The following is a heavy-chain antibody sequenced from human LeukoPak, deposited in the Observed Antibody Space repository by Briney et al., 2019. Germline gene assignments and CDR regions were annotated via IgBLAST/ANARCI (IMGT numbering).Heavy chain of an antibody. J-gene: IGHJ4*02. D-gene: IGHD1-26*01. V-gene: IGHV3-23*01. CDR3: AKDWTIVGAIDPNDY. Sequence: PGGTLRLSCAASGFTFSSYGMSWVRQAPGKGLEWVSAISGSGGSTYYADSVKGRFTISRDNSKNTLYLQMNSLRAEDTAVYYCAKDWTIVGAIDPNDYWGQGTLVTVSS. CDR1: GFTFSSYG. CDR2: ISGSGGST.